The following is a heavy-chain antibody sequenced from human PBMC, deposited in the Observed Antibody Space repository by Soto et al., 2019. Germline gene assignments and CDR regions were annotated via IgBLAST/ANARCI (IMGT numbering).Heavy chain of an antibody. D-gene: IGHD2-15*01. Sequence: SEPLSVTCTVSGGSISDYCWSWIRQPPGKGLEWIGYIYSSGSTNYNPSLQSRVTISVDTSKNQFSLKLASVTATDTAVYYCARQEGGYSEFFRHWGQGTLVTVSS. CDR2: IYSSGST. V-gene: IGHV4-59*08. J-gene: IGHJ1*01. CDR1: GGSISDYC. CDR3: ARQEGGYSEFFRH.